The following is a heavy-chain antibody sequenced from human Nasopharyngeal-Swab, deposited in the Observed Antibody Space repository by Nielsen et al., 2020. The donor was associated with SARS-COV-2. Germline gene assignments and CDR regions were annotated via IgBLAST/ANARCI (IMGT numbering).Heavy chain of an antibody. D-gene: IGHD5-24*01. CDR1: GYSFTNYG. CDR3: ASVPQRWLQFGYMDV. CDR2: ISAYNGNT. Sequence: ASVKVSCKASGYSFTNYGVSWVRQAPGQGLEWMGWISAYNGNTNYAQRLQGRVTMTTNASTNTAYMELRSLRSDDTAVYYCASVPQRWLQFGYMDVWGKGTTVTVSS. V-gene: IGHV1-18*01. J-gene: IGHJ6*03.